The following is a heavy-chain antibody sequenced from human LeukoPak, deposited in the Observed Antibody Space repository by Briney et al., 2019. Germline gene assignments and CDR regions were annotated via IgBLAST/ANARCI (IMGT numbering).Heavy chain of an antibody. D-gene: IGHD2-15*01. CDR2: ISYDGSNK. CDR1: GFTFSSYG. Sequence: PGRSLRLSCAASGFTFSSYGMHWVRQAPGKGLEWVAVISYDGSNKYYADSVKGRFTISRDNSKNTLYLQMNSLRAEDTAVYYCAKDYEVDIVVVVAASSPDYWGQGTLVTVSS. J-gene: IGHJ4*02. V-gene: IGHV3-30*18. CDR3: AKDYEVDIVVVVAASSPDY.